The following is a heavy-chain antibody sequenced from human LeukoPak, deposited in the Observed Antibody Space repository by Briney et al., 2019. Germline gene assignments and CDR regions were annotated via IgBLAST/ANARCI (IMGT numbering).Heavy chain of an antibody. CDR2: INPNSGGT. CDR1: GYTFTGYY. J-gene: IGHJ4*02. V-gene: IGHV1-2*02. CDR3: ARSTELRLGELSFEDY. Sequence: ASVKVSCKASGYTFTGYYMHWVRQAPGQGLEWMGWINPNSGGTNYAQKFQGRVTMTRDTSINTAYMELSGLRSDDTAVYYCARSTELRLGELSFEDYWGQGTLVTVSS. D-gene: IGHD3-16*02.